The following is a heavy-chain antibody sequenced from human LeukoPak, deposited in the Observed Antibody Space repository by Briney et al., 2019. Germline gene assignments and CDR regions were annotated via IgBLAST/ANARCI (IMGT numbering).Heavy chain of an antibody. CDR1: GYTFTGYY. CDR3: ALSSSIAARFSYYFDY. J-gene: IGHJ4*02. D-gene: IGHD6-6*01. CDR2: INPNSGDT. Sequence: ASVKVSCKASGYTFTGYYMHWVRQAPGQGLEWMGRINPNSGDTNYAQKFQGRVTMTRDTSISTDYMELSRLRSDDTAVYYCALSSSIAARFSYYFDYWGQGTLVTVSS. V-gene: IGHV1-2*02.